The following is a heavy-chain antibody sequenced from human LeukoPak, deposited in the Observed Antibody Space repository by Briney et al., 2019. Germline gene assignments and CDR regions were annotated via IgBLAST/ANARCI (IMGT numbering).Heavy chain of an antibody. D-gene: IGHD3-9*01. V-gene: IGHV1-69*05. CDR3: ARDGLTGYYIPFDY. Sequence: SVKVSCKASGGTFSSYTISWVRQAPGHGLEWMGRIIPIFGTANYAQKFQGRVTITTDESTSTAYMELSSLRSEDTAVYYCARDGLTGYYIPFDYWGQGTLVTVSS. CDR2: IIPIFGTA. J-gene: IGHJ4*02. CDR1: GGTFSSYT.